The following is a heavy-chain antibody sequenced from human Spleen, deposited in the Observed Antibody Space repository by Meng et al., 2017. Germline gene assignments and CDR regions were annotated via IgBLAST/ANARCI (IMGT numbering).Heavy chain of an antibody. CDR2: IYYSGST. Sequence: SETLSLTCTVSGGSISSYYWSWIRQPPGKGLEWIGYIYYSGSTNYNPSLKSRVTISTDTSKNQFSLKLSSVTAADTAVYYCARDRGNLRFDYWGQGTLVTVSS. V-gene: IGHV4-59*01. CDR1: GGSISSYY. J-gene: IGHJ4*02. D-gene: IGHD4-23*01. CDR3: ARDRGNLRFDY.